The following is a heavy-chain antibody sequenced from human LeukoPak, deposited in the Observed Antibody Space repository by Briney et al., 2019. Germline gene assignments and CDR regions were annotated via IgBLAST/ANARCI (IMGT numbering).Heavy chain of an antibody. Sequence: GGSLRLSCAGSGFTFNNYWMHWVRQVPGKGLVWVSRINSDGSSIIYADSVKGRFTISRDNAKNTLYLQMNSLRAEDTAVYYCARRTMAQPHGMDVWGQGTTVTVSS. V-gene: IGHV3-74*01. J-gene: IGHJ6*02. CDR3: ARRTMAQPHGMDV. CDR2: INSDGSSI. CDR1: GFTFNNYW. D-gene: IGHD3-10*01.